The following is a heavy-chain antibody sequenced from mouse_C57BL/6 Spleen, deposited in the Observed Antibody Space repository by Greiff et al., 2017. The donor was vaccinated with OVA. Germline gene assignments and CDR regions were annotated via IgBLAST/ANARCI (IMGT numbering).Heavy chain of an antibody. CDR1: GYTFTSYW. D-gene: IGHD2-5*01. Sequence: QVQLQQPGAELVKPGASVKMSCKASGYTFTSYWITWVKQRPGQGLEWIGDIYPGSGSTTYNEKFKSKATLTVDKSSSTAYMQLSSLTSEDSAVYYCGRGYYSNYVDDWGQGTTLTVSS. CDR2: IYPGSGST. V-gene: IGHV1-55*01. J-gene: IGHJ2*01. CDR3: GRGYYSNYVDD.